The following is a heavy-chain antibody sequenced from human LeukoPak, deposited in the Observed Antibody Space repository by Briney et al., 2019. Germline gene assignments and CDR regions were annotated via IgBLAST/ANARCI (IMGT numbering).Heavy chain of an antibody. D-gene: IGHD2-15*01. V-gene: IGHV1-8*02. Sequence: ASVKVSCKASGYTFTSYDINWVRQATGQGLEWMGWMNPNSGNTGYAQKFQGRVTMTEDTSTDTAYMELSSLRPEDTAVYYCATRDCSGGSCYGAYYYYMDVWGKGTTVTISS. CDR2: MNPNSGNT. CDR3: ATRDCSGGSCYGAYYYYMDV. J-gene: IGHJ6*03. CDR1: GYTFTSYD.